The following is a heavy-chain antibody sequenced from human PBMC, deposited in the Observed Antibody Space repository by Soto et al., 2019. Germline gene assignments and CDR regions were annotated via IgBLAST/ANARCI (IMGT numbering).Heavy chain of an antibody. V-gene: IGHV3-23*01. D-gene: IGHD2-21*01. Sequence: GSLRLSCAASGFAFSTYAMSWVRQAPGKGLEWVSGISDSGGSTYYAGSVKGRFTISRDNSKDTLYLQMNSLRAEDTAVYYCAKLRIASEVGRPFDYWGQGTLVTVSS. CDR3: AKLRIASEVGRPFDY. CDR2: ISDSGGST. CDR1: GFAFSTYA. J-gene: IGHJ4*02.